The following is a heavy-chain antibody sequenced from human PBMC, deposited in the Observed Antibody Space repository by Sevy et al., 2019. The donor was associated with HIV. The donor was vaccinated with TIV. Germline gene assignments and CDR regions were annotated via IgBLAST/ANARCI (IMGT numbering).Heavy chain of an antibody. D-gene: IGHD4-17*01. Sequence: GGSLRLSCTASGFTFSDYYMSWIRQAPGKGLEWVSYISSTSSHTNYADSVKGRFTISRDNAKNSLYLQMNSLRAEDTAVYYCATTPTVTTGPYYSDYWGQGTLVTVSS. CDR1: GFTFSDYY. V-gene: IGHV3-11*06. J-gene: IGHJ4*02. CDR2: ISSTSSHT. CDR3: ATTPTVTTGPYYSDY.